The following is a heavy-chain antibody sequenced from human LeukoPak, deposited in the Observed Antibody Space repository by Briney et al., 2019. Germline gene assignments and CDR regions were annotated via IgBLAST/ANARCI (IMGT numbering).Heavy chain of an antibody. V-gene: IGHV3-48*03. CDR2: ISNSGSGI. Sequence: GSLRLSCAASGFTFSSYEMNWVRQAPGKGLEWVSYISNSGSGIYYADSVKGRFTISRDNAKNSLYLQMNSLRAEDTAVYYCARDGYAHFDYWGQGTLVTVSS. CDR3: ARDGYAHFDY. J-gene: IGHJ4*02. D-gene: IGHD5-12*01. CDR1: GFTFSSYE.